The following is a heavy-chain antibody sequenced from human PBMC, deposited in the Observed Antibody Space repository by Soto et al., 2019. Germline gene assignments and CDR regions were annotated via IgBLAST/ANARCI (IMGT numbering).Heavy chain of an antibody. D-gene: IGHD5-18*01. CDR1: GGSISTFY. Sequence: QVQLQESGPGLLKASETLSLTCSVSGGSISTFYWSWIRQPPGKGLEWIGYISYSGSTNYNPSLKSRLTISMDTSKNQIFLKVISLTAADTAVYFCARYVRRLGSSYGYSYQYWGQGTLVTVSS. CDR2: ISYSGST. CDR3: ARYVRRLGSSYGYSYQY. V-gene: IGHV4-59*08. J-gene: IGHJ4*02.